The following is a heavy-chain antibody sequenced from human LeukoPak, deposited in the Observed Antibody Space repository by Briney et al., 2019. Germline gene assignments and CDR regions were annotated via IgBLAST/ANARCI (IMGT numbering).Heavy chain of an antibody. D-gene: IGHD6-19*01. CDR1: GFTFDDYA. J-gene: IGHJ3*02. Sequence: GGSLRLSCAASGFTFDDYAMHWVRRAPGKGLEWVSGISWNSGSIGYADSVKGRFTISRDNAKNSLYLQMNSLRAEDTALYYCAKDVAVAGPPVRAFDIWGQGTMVTVSS. CDR2: ISWNSGSI. CDR3: AKDVAVAGPPVRAFDI. V-gene: IGHV3-9*01.